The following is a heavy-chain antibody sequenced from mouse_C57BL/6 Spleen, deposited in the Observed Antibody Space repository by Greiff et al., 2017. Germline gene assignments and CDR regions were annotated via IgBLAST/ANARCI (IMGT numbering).Heavy chain of an antibody. D-gene: IGHD5-1*01. CDR1: GYTFTDYE. Sequence: LVESGAGLVRPGASVTLSCKASGYTFTDYEMHWVKQTPVHGLEWIGAIDPETGGTAYNQTFKGKAILTADKASSKAYRELRSLTAGDYSVYDSTRSEYYWGQGTLVTVSA. V-gene: IGHV1-15*01. CDR3: TRSEYY. J-gene: IGHJ3*01. CDR2: IDPETGGT.